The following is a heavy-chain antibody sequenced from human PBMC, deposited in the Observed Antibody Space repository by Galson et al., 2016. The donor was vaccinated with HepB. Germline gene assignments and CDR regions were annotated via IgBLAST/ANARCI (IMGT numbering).Heavy chain of an antibody. J-gene: IGHJ5*02. V-gene: IGHV4-31*03. D-gene: IGHD3-10*01. CDR3: ARARSTGRGVIRGDWFDP. Sequence: TLSLTCSVSGDSMSRGAYYWSWIRQHPGKGLEWIGYIYFSGSTYYNPSLKSRVTISEDTSKNQFSRKLRSVTAADTAVYYCARARSTGRGVIRGDWFDPWGQGSLVTVSS. CDR2: IYFSGST. CDR1: GDSMSRGAYY.